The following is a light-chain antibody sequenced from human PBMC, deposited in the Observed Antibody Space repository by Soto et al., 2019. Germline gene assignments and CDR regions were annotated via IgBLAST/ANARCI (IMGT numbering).Light chain of an antibody. Sequence: DIQMTQSPSSLSASIGDRVTITCQASQNITNNLSWYQQKPGKAPNLLIYHASKLAKGVTSRFSGSGSGTDFSFTVSSLQPDDFATYYCHQYHNFPRTFGQGTKVDIK. CDR3: HQYHNFPRT. CDR1: QNITNN. V-gene: IGKV1-33*01. CDR2: HAS. J-gene: IGKJ1*01.